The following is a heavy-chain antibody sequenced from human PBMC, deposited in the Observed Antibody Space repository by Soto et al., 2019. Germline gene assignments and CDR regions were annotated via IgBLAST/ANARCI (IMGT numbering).Heavy chain of an antibody. CDR2: IYNTGRT. V-gene: IGHV4-4*08. J-gene: IGHJ3*02. CDR3: AKTHQGDYAFYI. CDR1: GGTISNYY. D-gene: IGHD2-21*02. Sequence: SEKLSLTYPVSGGTISNYYWSWIRQPPGKGLEWIGFIYNTGRTSYNPSLNSCVTMSVETSKNKISMRLSSATAADTAMYFCAKTHQGDYAFYICAQGTLVT.